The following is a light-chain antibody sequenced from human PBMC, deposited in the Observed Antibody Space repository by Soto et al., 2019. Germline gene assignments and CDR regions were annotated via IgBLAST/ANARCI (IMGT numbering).Light chain of an antibody. CDR3: QQYNNWPPFT. J-gene: IGKJ3*01. Sequence: IVMTQSPATLSVSPGERATLSCRANQSVSTNLAWYQQKPGQAPRLLMYGASTRATGIPARFSGGGSGTEFTLTISSLQSEDFAVYYCQQYNNWPPFTFGPGTNVDIK. CDR1: QSVSTN. V-gene: IGKV3-15*01. CDR2: GAS.